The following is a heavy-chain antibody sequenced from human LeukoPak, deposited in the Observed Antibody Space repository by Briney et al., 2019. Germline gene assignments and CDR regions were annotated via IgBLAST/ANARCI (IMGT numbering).Heavy chain of an antibody. J-gene: IGHJ3*02. CDR3: ARRRRIGAVGTDAFDI. CDR2: IYNSEST. V-gene: IGHV4-59*08. CDR1: GVSISSYY. D-gene: IGHD6-13*01. Sequence: PSETLSLTCTVSGVSISSYYWTWIRQPPGKGLEWIGYIYNSESTNYNPSLKSRVTISVDTSKNQFSLKLSSVTAADTAVYYCARRRRIGAVGTDAFDIWGQGTKVTVSS.